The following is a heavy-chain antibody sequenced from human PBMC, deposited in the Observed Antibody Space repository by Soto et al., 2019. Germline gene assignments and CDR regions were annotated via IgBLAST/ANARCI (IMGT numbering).Heavy chain of an antibody. CDR2: IYWDDDK. V-gene: IGHV2-5*02. CDR3: AHTEYSSSSGYYGMDV. D-gene: IGHD6-6*01. CDR1: GFSLSTSGVG. Sequence: QITLKESGPTLVKPTQTLTLTCTFSGFSLSTSGVGVGWIRQPPGKALEWLALIYWDDDKRYSPSLKSRLTITKDTSKHQVVLTMTNMDPVHTATYYCAHTEYSSSSGYYGMDVWGQGTTVTVSS. J-gene: IGHJ6*02.